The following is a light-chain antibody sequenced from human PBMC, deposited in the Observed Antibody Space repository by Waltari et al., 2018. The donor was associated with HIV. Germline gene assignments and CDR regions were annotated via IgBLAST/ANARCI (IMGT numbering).Light chain of an antibody. V-gene: IGKV1-5*03. J-gene: IGKJ1*01. Sequence: DIQMTQSPSTLSASVGDRVTIACRASQSVDSWLAWYQQKPGKAPKLLIYKASSLESGVPSRFSGSGSGTEFTLTISSLQPDDFATYYCQQYNLYSPEWTFGQGTKVEIK. CDR1: QSVDSW. CDR2: KAS. CDR3: QQYNLYSPEWT.